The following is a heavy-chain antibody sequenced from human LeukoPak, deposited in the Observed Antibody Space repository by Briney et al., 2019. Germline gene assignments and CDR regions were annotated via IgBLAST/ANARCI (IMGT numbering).Heavy chain of an antibody. CDR3: ARGPSTQSQLLGSGFDP. D-gene: IGHD2-2*01. CDR1: GDSVSSSNYY. V-gene: IGHV4-39*01. CDR2: LYYDGRT. J-gene: IGHJ5*02. Sequence: SETLSLTCTVFGDSVSSSNYYWAWFRQPPGKRVARFGRLYYDGRTYYSPSLESRVTISVDTSTNQFSLKLSSVTAEDTAVYYWARGPSTQSQLLGSGFDPCGQGTLVTVSS.